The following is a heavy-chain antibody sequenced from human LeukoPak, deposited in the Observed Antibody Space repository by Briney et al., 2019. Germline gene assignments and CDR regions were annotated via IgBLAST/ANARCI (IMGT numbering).Heavy chain of an antibody. CDR3: ANPHTAMVLGYYFDY. CDR2: ISGSGGST. V-gene: IGHV3-23*01. J-gene: IGHJ4*02. CDR1: GFTFSSYA. D-gene: IGHD5-18*01. Sequence: GGSLTLSCAASGFTFSSYAMSWVRQAPWKGLEWVSAISGSGGSTYYAESVKGRFTISRDNSKNTLYLQMNSVRAEDTAVYYCANPHTAMVLGYYFDYWGQGTLVTVSS.